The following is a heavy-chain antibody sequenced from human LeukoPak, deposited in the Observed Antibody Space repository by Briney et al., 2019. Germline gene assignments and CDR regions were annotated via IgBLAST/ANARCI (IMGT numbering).Heavy chain of an antibody. CDR2: IYYSGST. D-gene: IGHD6-19*01. CDR3: ARDTMAVAGQVYYYYYMDV. J-gene: IGHJ6*03. CDR1: GGSISSGSYS. Sequence: PSETLSLTCTVSGGSISSGSYSWSWIRQPAGKGLEWIGRIYYSGSTNYNPSLKSRVTISVDTSKNQFSLKLSSVTAADTAVYYCARDTMAVAGQVYYYYYMDVWGKGTTVTISS. V-gene: IGHV4-61*02.